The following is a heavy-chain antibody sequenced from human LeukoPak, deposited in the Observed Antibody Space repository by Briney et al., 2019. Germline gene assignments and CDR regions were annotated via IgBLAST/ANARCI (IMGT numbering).Heavy chain of an antibody. CDR3: AKDGLGYSGY. J-gene: IGHJ4*02. Sequence: QSGGSLRLSCAASGFTFSTYVISWVRQAPGKGLEWVSAIGSSGGRTYHADSVKGRFTISRDNSKNTLYLQINSMRADATAVYYCAKDGLGYSGYWGQGTLVTVSS. CDR2: IGSSGGRT. D-gene: IGHD6-13*01. CDR1: GFTFSTYV. V-gene: IGHV3-23*01.